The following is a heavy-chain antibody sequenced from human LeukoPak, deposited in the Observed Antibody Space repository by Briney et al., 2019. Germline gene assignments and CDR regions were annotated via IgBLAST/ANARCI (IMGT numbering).Heavy chain of an antibody. CDR2: ISSSSSYI. CDR1: GFTFSSYE. J-gene: IGHJ4*02. V-gene: IGHV3-21*01. CDR3: ARVYQGVSLFDGIDY. D-gene: IGHD3-10*01. Sequence: GGSLRLSCAASGFTFSSYEMNWVRQAPGKGLEWVSSISSSSSYIYYADSVKGRFTISRDNAKNSLYLQMNSLRAEDTAVYYCARVYQGVSLFDGIDYWGQGTLVTVSS.